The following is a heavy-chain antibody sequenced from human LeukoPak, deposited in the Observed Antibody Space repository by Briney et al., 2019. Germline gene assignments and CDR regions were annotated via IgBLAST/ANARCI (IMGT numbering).Heavy chain of an antibody. J-gene: IGHJ4*02. CDR1: GFTVITND. CDR2: LYSDGNT. CDR3: ARGVEPLAANTLAY. Sequence: GGSLRLSCAASGFTVITNDMTWVRQAPGKGREWVSVLYSDGNTKYADSVQGRFTISRDNSKNTLYLEMNSLSPDDPAVYYCARGVEPLAANTLAYWGQGTLVTVSS. V-gene: IGHV3-53*01. D-gene: IGHD1-14*01.